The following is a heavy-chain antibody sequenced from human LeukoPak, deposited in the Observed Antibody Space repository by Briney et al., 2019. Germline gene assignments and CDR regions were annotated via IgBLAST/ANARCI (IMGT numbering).Heavy chain of an antibody. CDR2: MNPGNSDT. CDR1: GYSFSNYW. V-gene: IGHV5-51*01. Sequence: GESLKISCKGSGYSFSNYWIGWVRQMPGKGLEWMAIMNPGNSDTKYNPAFQGQVTISADKSISTAYLQWSSLKASDSAMYYCARRASSEFWGQGTLVTASS. CDR3: ARRASSEF. J-gene: IGHJ4*02. D-gene: IGHD3-10*01.